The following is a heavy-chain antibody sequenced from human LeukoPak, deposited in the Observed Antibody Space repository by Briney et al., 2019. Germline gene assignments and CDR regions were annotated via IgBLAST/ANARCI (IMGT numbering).Heavy chain of an antibody. Sequence: ASVKVSCKASRYTFTGYYMHWVRQAPGQGLEGMGWINPNSGGTNYEQKFQGRVTMTRDTSISTAYMELSRLRSDDTAVYYCARVLGFLEWGYFYYWGQGTLVTVSS. D-gene: IGHD3-3*01. CDR2: INPNSGGT. V-gene: IGHV1-2*02. CDR1: RYTFTGYY. CDR3: ARVLGFLEWGYFYY. J-gene: IGHJ4*02.